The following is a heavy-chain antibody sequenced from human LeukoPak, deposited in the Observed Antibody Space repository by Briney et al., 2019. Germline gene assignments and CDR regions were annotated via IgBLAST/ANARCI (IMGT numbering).Heavy chain of an antibody. CDR2: ISAYNGNT. V-gene: IGHV1-18*03. D-gene: IGHD2-15*01. CDR3: ARIGGYCSGGSCSYYFDY. Sequence: GASVKVSCKASGYTFTSYGISWVRQAPGQGLEWMGWISAYNGNTNYAQKLQGRVTITRDTSASTAYMELSSLRSEDMAVYYCARIGGYCSGGSCSYYFDYWGQGTLVTVSS. J-gene: IGHJ4*02. CDR1: GYTFTSYG.